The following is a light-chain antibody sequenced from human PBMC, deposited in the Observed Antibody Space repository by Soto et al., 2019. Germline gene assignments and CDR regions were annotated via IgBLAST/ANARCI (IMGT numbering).Light chain of an antibody. J-gene: IGKJ5*01. Sequence: ENVLTQSPGTLSLSPGERATLSCRASQSIRSGFLAWYQQKPGQPPRVLIYGASNRATGIPDMFSASGSGTDFTLTISRLEPEDFAMYYCHHYGASHTFGQGTRLDIK. CDR1: QSIRSGF. CDR3: HHYGASHT. V-gene: IGKV3-20*01. CDR2: GAS.